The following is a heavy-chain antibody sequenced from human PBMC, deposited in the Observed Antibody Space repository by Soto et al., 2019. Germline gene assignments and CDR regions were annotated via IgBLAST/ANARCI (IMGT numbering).Heavy chain of an antibody. CDR1: GFTFSSYG. V-gene: IGHV3-23*01. D-gene: IGHD6-19*01. CDR3: TKDQFSSGWYNDYYYGLDV. CDR2: ITGNAGST. J-gene: IGHJ6*02. Sequence: PGGSLRLSCAASGFTFSSYGMTWVRQAPGKGLEWVSAITGNAGSTYYADPVQGRFTISRDNSRNTMYLQMNNLRAEDTALYYCTKDQFSSGWYNDYYYGLDVWGQGTTVTVSS.